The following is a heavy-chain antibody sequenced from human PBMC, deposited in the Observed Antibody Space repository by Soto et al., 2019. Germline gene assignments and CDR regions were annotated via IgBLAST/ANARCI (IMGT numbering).Heavy chain of an antibody. D-gene: IGHD3-3*01. Sequence: QVQLVQSGAEVKKPGASVKVSCKASGYTFTSYGISWVRQAPGQGLEWMGWISAYNGNTNYAQKLQGRVTMTTDTSTSTAYMELRSLRSDDTAVYYCARERRGYDFWSGYYPHYYYYGMDVWGRGTTVTVSS. CDR2: ISAYNGNT. CDR1: GYTFTSYG. CDR3: ARERRGYDFWSGYYPHYYYYGMDV. V-gene: IGHV1-18*01. J-gene: IGHJ6*02.